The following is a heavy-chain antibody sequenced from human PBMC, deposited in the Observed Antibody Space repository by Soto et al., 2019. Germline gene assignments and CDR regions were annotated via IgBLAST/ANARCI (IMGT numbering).Heavy chain of an antibody. CDR2: IKQDGSEK. V-gene: IGHV3-7*03. CDR1: GFTFSSYW. CDR3: ARELGRVTYYYDSSGYYYVDEHYGMDV. D-gene: IGHD3-22*01. Sequence: GGSLRLSCAASGFTFSSYWMSWVRQAPGKGLEWVANIKQDGSEKYYVDSVKGRFTISRDNAKNSLYLQMNSLRAEDTAVYYCARELGRVTYYYDSSGYYYVDEHYGMDVWGQGTTVTVSS. J-gene: IGHJ6*02.